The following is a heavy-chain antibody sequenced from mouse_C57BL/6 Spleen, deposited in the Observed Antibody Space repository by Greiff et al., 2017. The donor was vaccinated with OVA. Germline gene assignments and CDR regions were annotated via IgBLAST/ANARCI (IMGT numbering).Heavy chain of an antibody. D-gene: IGHD2-4*01. CDR1: GYAFSSSW. CDR3: GGGHDCWYCDV. CDR2: IYPGDGDH. J-gene: IGHJ1*03. Sequence: QVQLKQSGPELVKPGASVKLSCKASGYAFSSSWMNWVKQRPGKGLEWIGRIYPGDGDHNYNGQFKGKAKLTVDKTSSTAAMNHSSLTSDDSAVYFCGGGHDCWYCDVWGTGTPVTVSS. V-gene: IGHV1-82*01.